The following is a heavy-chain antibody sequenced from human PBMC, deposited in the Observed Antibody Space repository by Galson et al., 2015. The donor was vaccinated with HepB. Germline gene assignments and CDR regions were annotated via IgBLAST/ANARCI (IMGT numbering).Heavy chain of an antibody. Sequence: SVKVSCKASGGTFSRFAISWVRQAPGQGLEWMGWISVYKGNTNYAQKVQGRVTMTTDTSTRTGYMELRSLRSDDTAVYYCARVGCSGGSCYELLDPWGQGTLVTVSS. J-gene: IGHJ5*02. CDR2: ISVYKGNT. CDR3: ARVGCSGGSCYELLDP. CDR1: GGTFSRFA. D-gene: IGHD2-15*01. V-gene: IGHV1-18*01.